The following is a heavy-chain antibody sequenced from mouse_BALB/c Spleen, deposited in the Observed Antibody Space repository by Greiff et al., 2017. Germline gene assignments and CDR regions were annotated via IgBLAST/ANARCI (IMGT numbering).Heavy chain of an antibody. D-gene: IGHD2-3*01. V-gene: IGHV2-6-2*01. CDR2: IWSDGST. J-gene: IGHJ4*01. Sequence: VMLVESGPDLVAPSQSLSITCTVSGFSLTSYGVHWVRQPPGKGLEWLVVIWSDGSTTYNSALKSRLSISKDNSKSQVFLKMNSLQTDDTAMYYCARHNYDAIYAMDYWGQGTSVAVSS. CDR1: GFSLTSYG. CDR3: ARHNYDAIYAMDY.